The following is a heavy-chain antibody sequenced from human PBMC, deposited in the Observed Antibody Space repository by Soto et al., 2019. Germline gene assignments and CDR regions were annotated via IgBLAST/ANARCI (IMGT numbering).Heavy chain of an antibody. Sequence: QPGGSLRLSCAASGFTFSSFWMHWVRQAPGKGLVWVSRINNDGSSIGYADSVKGRFTISRDNAKNTLYLQMNSLRAEDTAVYYCVGGAPSDYWGQGTLVTVSS. J-gene: IGHJ4*02. CDR3: VGGAPSDY. CDR1: GFTFSSFW. V-gene: IGHV3-74*01. CDR2: INNDGSSI.